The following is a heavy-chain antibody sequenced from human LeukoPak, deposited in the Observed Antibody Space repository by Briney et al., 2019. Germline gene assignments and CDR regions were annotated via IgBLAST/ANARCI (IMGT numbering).Heavy chain of an antibody. CDR3: VGGSYHDY. J-gene: IGHJ4*03. CDR2: IKEDESEK. Sequence: GGSLRLSCAASGFTFTSHWMSWVRQAPGKGLEWVANIKEDESEKYYVDSVKGRFTISRDNAKNSLYLQMNSLRAEDTAVYYCVGGSYHDYWGQGTLVTVSS. CDR1: GFTFTSHW. V-gene: IGHV3-7*01. D-gene: IGHD1-26*01.